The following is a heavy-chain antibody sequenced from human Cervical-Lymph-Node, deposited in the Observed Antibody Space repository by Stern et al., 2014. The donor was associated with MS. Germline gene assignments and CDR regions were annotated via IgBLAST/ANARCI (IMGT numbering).Heavy chain of an antibody. CDR2: IWYDGSNK. CDR3: ARDNSGGFGMDY. V-gene: IGHV3-33*01. CDR1: GFTFSSYG. D-gene: IGHD3-10*01. J-gene: IGHJ4*02. Sequence: DQLVESGGGVVQPGRSLRLSCAASGFTFSSYGMHWVRQAPGKGLEWVAVIWYDGSNKYYADSVKGRFTISRDNSKNTLYLQMNSLRAEDTAVYYCARDNSGGFGMDYWGQGTLVTVSS.